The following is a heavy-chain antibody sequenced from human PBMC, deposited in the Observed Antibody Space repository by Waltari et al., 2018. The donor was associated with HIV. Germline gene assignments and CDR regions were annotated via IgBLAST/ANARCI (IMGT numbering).Heavy chain of an antibody. CDR2: INPIRGGT. J-gene: IGHJ4*02. CDR1: GYTFTGYY. D-gene: IGHD2-2*02. Sequence: QVHLVQSGAEVKKPGASVRVFCKASGYTFTGYYIHWVRQAPGQGLEWMGRINPIRGGTNYAQKFQGRVTMTRDTSISTAYMELSRLRSDDTAVYYCTRIPKSGVYFDYWGQGTLVTVSS. V-gene: IGHV1-2*06. CDR3: TRIPKSGVYFDY.